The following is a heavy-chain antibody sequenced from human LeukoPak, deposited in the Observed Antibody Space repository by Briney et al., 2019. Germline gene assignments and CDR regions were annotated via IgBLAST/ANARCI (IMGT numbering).Heavy chain of an antibody. D-gene: IGHD3-3*01. J-gene: IGHJ4*02. CDR3: AKEQDYDFWSGYGSDVGYYFDY. CDR1: GFNFTYYA. Sequence: GGSLRLSCAASGFNFTYYALHWVRQTPGKGLEWVAIVSSDGSTKYFTDSVKGRFTISRDNSKNTLYLQMNSLRAEDTAVYYCAKEQDYDFWSGYGSDVGYYFDYWGQGTLVTVSS. V-gene: IGHV3-30-3*01. CDR2: VSSDGSTK.